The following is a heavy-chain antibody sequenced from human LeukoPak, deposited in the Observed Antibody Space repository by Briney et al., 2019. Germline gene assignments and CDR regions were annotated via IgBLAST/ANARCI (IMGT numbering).Heavy chain of an antibody. CDR1: GESFSGHF. J-gene: IGHJ4*02. V-gene: IGHV4-34*01. CDR2: INHRGGA. CDR3: ARNFDY. Sequence: PSETLSLTCAVYGESFSGHFWSWIRQPPGKGLEWIGEINHRGGANYNPSLKSRVTVSLDTSKYQFSLKLSSVTAADTAIYYCARNFDYWGQGTLVTASS.